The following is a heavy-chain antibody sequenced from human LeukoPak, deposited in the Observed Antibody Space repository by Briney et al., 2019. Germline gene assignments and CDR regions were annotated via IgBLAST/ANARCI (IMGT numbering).Heavy chain of an antibody. J-gene: IGHJ4*02. D-gene: IGHD4-11*01. CDR2: INSDGSST. Sequence: GGSLRLSCAASGFTCSSYWMHWVRQAPGKGLVWVSRINSDGSSTSYADSVKGRFTISRDNAKNTLYLQMNSLRAEDTAVYYCARFSNYGRQFDYWGQGTLVTVSS. CDR1: GFTCSSYW. CDR3: ARFSNYGRQFDY. V-gene: IGHV3-74*01.